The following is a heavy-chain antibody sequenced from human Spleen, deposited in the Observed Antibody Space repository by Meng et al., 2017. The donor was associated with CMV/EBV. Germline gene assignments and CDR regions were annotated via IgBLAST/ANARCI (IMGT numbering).Heavy chain of an antibody. J-gene: IGHJ4*02. D-gene: IGHD6-25*01. CDR2: IITGNGTT. Sequence: SCKASGYIFPNSPIHWVRQTPGQGLEWMGWIITGNGTTKYSQRFQDRLTITRDTSANTVYMEVTSLTSEDTATYYCARGAGADHWGQGTLVTVSS. CDR1: GYIFPNSP. V-gene: IGHV1-3*04. CDR3: ARGAGADH.